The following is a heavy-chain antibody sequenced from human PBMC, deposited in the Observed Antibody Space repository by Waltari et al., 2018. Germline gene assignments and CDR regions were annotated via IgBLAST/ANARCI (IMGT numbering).Heavy chain of an antibody. CDR3: VRDDDGGMGAV. CDR2: IYQDGSVT. Sequence: EVQLVESGGGLVQPGGSLSISCAASGFTFRKFWMSWVRQAPGKGLEWVANIYQDGSVTNYVDSVKGRFTTSRDNARNSLYLQMNSLRADDTAVYYCVRDDDGGMGAVWGQGTTVTVSS. CDR1: GFTFRKFW. D-gene: IGHD3-16*01. J-gene: IGHJ6*02. V-gene: IGHV3-7*01.